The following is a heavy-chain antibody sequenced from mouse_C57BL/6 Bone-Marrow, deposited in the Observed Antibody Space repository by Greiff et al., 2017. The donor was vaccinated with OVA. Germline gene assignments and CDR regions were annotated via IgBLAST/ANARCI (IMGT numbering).Heavy chain of an antibody. V-gene: IGHV6-6*01. CDR1: GFTFSDAW. CDR3: TRTYYSNRAWFAY. J-gene: IGHJ3*01. Sequence: EVKLQESGGGLVQPGGSMKLSCAASGFTFSDAWMDWVRQSPAKGLGWVAEIRNKANNHANYYAESVNGRVTISIVDAKSRVNLQMNILRAEDTGIYYCTRTYYSNRAWFAYWGQGTLVTVSA. CDR2: IRNKANNHAN. D-gene: IGHD2-5*01.